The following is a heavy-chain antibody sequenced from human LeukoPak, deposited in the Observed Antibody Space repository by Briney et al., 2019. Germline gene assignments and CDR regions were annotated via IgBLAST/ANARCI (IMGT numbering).Heavy chain of an antibody. CDR1: GYTFTGYY. CDR2: INPNSGGT. CDR3: ARDRSIAAADDAFDI. V-gene: IGHV1-2*02. J-gene: IGHJ3*02. D-gene: IGHD6-13*01. Sequence: ASVKVSCKASGYTFTGYYMHWVRQAPGQGLEWMGWINPNSGGTNYAQKFQGRVTMTRDTSISTAYMELSRLRSDDTAVYYCARDRSIAAADDAFDIWGQGTMVTVSS.